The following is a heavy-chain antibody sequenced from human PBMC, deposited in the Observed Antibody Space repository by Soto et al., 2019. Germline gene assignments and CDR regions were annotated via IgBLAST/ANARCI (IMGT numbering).Heavy chain of an antibody. CDR3: AKNGPYGSGSYPQ. V-gene: IGHV3-30*18. J-gene: IGHJ4*02. CDR2: ISYDGSNK. CDR1: GFTFSSYG. D-gene: IGHD3-10*01. Sequence: PGGSLRLSCAASGFTFSSYGMHWVRQAPGKGLEWVAVISYDGSNKYYADSVKGRFTISRDNSKNTLYLQMNSLRAEDTAVYYCAKNGPYGSGSYPQWGQGTLVTVSS.